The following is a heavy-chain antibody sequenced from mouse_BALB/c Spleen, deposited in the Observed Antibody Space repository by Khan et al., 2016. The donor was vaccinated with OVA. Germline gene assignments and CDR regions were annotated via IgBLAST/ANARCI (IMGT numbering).Heavy chain of an antibody. J-gene: IGHJ3*01. CDR2: VNPNTDNI. CDR1: GYSFTLYY. D-gene: IGHD2-14*01. V-gene: IGHV1-26*01. CDR3: ARGYDFFAS. Sequence: VQLKQSGPDLVKPGASVKISCKASGYSFTLYYMSWVKQSHGQSLEWIGRVNPNTDNINYNQEFKGKAILTVDKSSNTAYMELRSLTSEDSAVYFCARGYDFFASWGQGTLVTVSA.